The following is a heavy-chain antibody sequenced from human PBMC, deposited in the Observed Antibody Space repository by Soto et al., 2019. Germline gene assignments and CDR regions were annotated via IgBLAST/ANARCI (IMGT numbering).Heavy chain of an antibody. J-gene: IGHJ6*02. D-gene: IGHD3-22*01. CDR3: ARRIYYDSSGYYPGHYYYYYGMDV. CDR2: IYYSGST. Sequence: PSETLSLTCTVSGGSISSSSYYWGWIRQPPGKGLEWIGSIYYSGSTYYNPSLKGRVTISVDTSKNQFSLKLSSVTAADTAVYYCARRIYYDSSGYYPGHYYYYYGMDVWGQGTTVTVSS. V-gene: IGHV4-39*01. CDR1: GGSISSSSYY.